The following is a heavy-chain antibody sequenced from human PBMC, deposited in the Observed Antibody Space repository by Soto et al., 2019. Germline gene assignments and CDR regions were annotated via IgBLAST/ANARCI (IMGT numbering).Heavy chain of an antibody. Sequence: GGSLRLSCAASGFTFSSYAMSWVRQAPGKGLEWVSAISGSGGSTYYADSVKGRFTISRDNSKNTLYLQMNSLRAEDTAVYYCARSTTVVIRAYYGMDVWGQGITVNVSS. CDR2: ISGSGGST. CDR3: ARSTTVVIRAYYGMDV. D-gene: IGHD4-17*01. CDR1: GFTFSSYA. V-gene: IGHV3-23*01. J-gene: IGHJ6*02.